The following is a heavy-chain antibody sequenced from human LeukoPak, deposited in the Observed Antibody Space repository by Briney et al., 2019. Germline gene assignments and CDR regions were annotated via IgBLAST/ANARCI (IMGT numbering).Heavy chain of an antibody. Sequence: SLKFSCKASGYTFTSYGIRWVRQDPGQGLEWMGGVIPIFGTANYAQKFQGRVTITADESTSTAYMELSSLRSEDTAVYYCARGAYYCSSTSCYHNWFDPWGQGTLVTVSS. V-gene: IGHV1-69*13. D-gene: IGHD2-2*01. J-gene: IGHJ5*02. CDR2: VIPIFGTA. CDR1: GYTFTSYG. CDR3: ARGAYYCSSTSCYHNWFDP.